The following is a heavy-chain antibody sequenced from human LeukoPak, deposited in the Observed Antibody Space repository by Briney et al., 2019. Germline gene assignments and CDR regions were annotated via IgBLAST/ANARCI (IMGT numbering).Heavy chain of an antibody. D-gene: IGHD3-3*01. CDR3: ARGLNDSWTGENY. CDR1: GGSLSSYD. J-gene: IGHJ4*02. CDR2: VYYSGST. V-gene: IGHV4-59*12. Sequence: PSETLSLTCTVSGGSLSSYDWSWVREPPGNGLEGIGYVYYSGSTNYNPSLKSRVTISLDTFKSQFSLKVRYVTAADTAVYYCARGLNDSWTGENYWGQGTLVTVSS.